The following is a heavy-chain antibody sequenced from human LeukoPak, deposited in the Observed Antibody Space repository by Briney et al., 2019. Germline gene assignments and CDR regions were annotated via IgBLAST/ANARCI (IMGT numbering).Heavy chain of an antibody. CDR1: GGSIISYY. Sequence: SETLSLTCTVSGGSIISYYWTWIRQPAGKGLEWIGRIYTSGSINYSPSLKSRVTMSVDTSKNQFSLKLSSVTAADTAVYYCARVTPIFGVVTDAFDIWGQGTMVTVSS. D-gene: IGHD3-3*02. CDR2: IYTSGSI. CDR3: ARVTPIFGVVTDAFDI. V-gene: IGHV4-4*07. J-gene: IGHJ3*02.